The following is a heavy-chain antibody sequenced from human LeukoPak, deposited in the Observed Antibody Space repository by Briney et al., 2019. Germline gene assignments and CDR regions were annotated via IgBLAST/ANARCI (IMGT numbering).Heavy chain of an antibody. D-gene: IGHD5-12*01. CDR3: ARVPGATITTSYVMNV. V-gene: IGHV4-59*01. CDR2: IHYSGST. CDR1: GGSFSSYY. Sequence: SETLSLTCTVSGGSFSSYYWSWIRQPPGKGLEWIGDIHYSGSTNYNPSLKSRVTISMDTSKNQFSLRLSSVTAVDTAVYYCARVPGATITTSYVMNVWGQGPRSPSP. J-gene: IGHJ6*02.